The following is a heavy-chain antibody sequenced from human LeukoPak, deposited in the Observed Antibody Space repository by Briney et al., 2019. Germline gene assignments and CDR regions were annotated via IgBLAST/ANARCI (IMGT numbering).Heavy chain of an antibody. Sequence: ASVKVSCKASGGTFSSYAISWVRQAPGQGLEWMGGIIPIFGTANYAQKFQGRVTITADKSTSTAYMELSSLRSEDTAEYYCARVGGYEKYYFDYWAREPWSPSPQ. V-gene: IGHV1-69*06. D-gene: IGHD5-12*01. CDR3: ARVGGYEKYYFDY. J-gene: IGHJ4*02. CDR2: IIPIFGTA. CDR1: GGTFSSYA.